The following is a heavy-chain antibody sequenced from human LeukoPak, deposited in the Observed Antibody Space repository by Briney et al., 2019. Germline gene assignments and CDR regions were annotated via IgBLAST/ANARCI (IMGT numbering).Heavy chain of an antibody. CDR2: INPNSGGT. D-gene: IGHD1-26*01. V-gene: IGHV1-2*04. J-gene: IGHJ6*02. Sequence: ASVKVSCKASGYTFTGYYMHWVRQAPGQGLEWMGWINPNSGGTNYAQKFQGWVTMTRDTSISTAYMELSRLRSDDTAVYYCARDRRIVGATQYYYYYGMDVWGQGTTVTVSS. CDR3: ARDRRIVGATQYYYYYGMDV. CDR1: GYTFTGYY.